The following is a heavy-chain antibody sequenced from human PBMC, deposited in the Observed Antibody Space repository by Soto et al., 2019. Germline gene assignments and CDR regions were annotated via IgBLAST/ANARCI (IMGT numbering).Heavy chain of an antibody. Sequence: ASVKVSCKASGYTFTSYDINWVRQATGQGLEWMGWMNPNSGNTGYAQKFQGRVTMTRNTSISTAYMELSSLRSEDTAVYYCARFPRVVAAIDYWGQGTLVTVSS. V-gene: IGHV1-8*01. CDR2: MNPNSGNT. CDR1: GYTFTSYD. J-gene: IGHJ4*02. CDR3: ARFPRVVAAIDY. D-gene: IGHD2-15*01.